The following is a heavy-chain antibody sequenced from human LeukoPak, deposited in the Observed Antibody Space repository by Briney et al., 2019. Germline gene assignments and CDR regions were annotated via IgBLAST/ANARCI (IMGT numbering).Heavy chain of an antibody. CDR1: EGTFSSYA. J-gene: IGHJ4*02. V-gene: IGHV1-69*13. CDR3: ARARQLGLFDY. D-gene: IGHD1-1*01. Sequence: SVKVSCKASEGTFSSYAISWVRQAPGQGLEWMGGIIPIFGTANYAQKFQGRVTITADESTSTAYMELSSLRSEDTAVYYCARARQLGLFDYWGQGTLVTVSS. CDR2: IIPIFGTA.